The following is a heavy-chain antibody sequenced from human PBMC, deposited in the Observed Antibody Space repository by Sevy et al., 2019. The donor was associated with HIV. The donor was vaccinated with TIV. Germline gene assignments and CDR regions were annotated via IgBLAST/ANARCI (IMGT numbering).Heavy chain of an antibody. V-gene: IGHV1-8*01. CDR3: ARGGGTTDYYYYYGMDV. J-gene: IGHJ6*02. D-gene: IGHD3-16*01. Sequence: ASVKVSCKASGYTFTSYDINWVRQATGQGLEWMGWMNPNSGNTGYAQKFQDRVTMTRNTSISTAYMELSSLRSEDTAVYYCARGGGTTDYYYYYGMDVWGQGTTVTVSS. CDR2: MNPNSGNT. CDR1: GYTFTSYD.